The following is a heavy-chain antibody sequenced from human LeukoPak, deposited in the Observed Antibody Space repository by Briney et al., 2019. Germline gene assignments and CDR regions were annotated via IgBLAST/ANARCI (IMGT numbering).Heavy chain of an antibody. CDR1: VFIFSNYW. CDR2: MKQDGREK. CDR3: AKDWSYQGNYYYMDV. Sequence: GGSLRLSCVASVFIFSNYWMSWVRQVPGKGLEWVANMKQDGREKYLVDSVKGRFTISRDNSKNTLYLQMNSLRGEDTAVYYCAKDWSYQGNYYYMDVWGKGTTVTISS. V-gene: IGHV3-7*01. D-gene: IGHD1-26*01. J-gene: IGHJ6*03.